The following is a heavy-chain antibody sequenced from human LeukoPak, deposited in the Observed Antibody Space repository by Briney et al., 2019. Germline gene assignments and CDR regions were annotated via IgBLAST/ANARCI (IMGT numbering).Heavy chain of an antibody. D-gene: IGHD6-19*01. J-gene: IGHJ4*02. V-gene: IGHV3-73*01. CDR3: TRHRGYSSGWYYFDY. CDR2: IRSKANSYAT. CDR1: GFTFSGSA. Sequence: GGSLRLSCAASGFTFSGSAMHWVRRASGKGLEWVGRIRSKANSYATAYAASVKGRFTISRDDSKNTAYLQMNSLKTEDTAVYYCTRHRGYSSGWYYFDYWGQGTLVTVSS.